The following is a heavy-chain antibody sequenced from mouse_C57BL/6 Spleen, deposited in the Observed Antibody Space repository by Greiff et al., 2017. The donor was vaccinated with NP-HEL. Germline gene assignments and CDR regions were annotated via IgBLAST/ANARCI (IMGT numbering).Heavy chain of an antibody. D-gene: IGHD2-3*01. J-gene: IGHJ3*01. CDR3: ARRAIYQGFAY. V-gene: IGHV1-82*01. Sequence: QVQLQQSGPELVKPGASVKISCKASGYAFSSSWMNWVKQRPGKGLEWIGRIYPGDGVTNYNGKFKGKATLTADKSSSTAYMQLSSLTSEDSAVYFCARRAIYQGFAYWGQVTLVTVSA. CDR1: GYAFSSSW. CDR2: IYPGDGVT.